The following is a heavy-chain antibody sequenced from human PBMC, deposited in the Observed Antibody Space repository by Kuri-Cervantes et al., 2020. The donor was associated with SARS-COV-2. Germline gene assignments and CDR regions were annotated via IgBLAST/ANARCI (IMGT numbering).Heavy chain of an antibody. Sequence: KVSCKGSGYTFPRHWIDWVRQMPGKGLEWIGRIDPTDSYTNYSPSFQGHVTISADKSISTAYLQWSSLKASDTAMYYCATTRHIVVVPAAITSWFDPWGQGTLVTVSS. CDR2: IDPTDSYT. D-gene: IGHD2-2*01. V-gene: IGHV5-10-1*01. J-gene: IGHJ5*02. CDR1: GYTFPRHW. CDR3: ATTRHIVVVPAAITSWFDP.